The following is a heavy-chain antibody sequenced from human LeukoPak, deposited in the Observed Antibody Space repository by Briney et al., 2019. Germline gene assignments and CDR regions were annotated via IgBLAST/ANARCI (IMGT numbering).Heavy chain of an antibody. Sequence: GGSLRLSCAASGFTFSSYWMSWVRQAPGNGLEWVADIKQDGSEKYYVDSVKGRFTISRDNAKNSLYLQMDSLRAEDTAVYYCARDGSETYYDFWSGYPPAGYYDYWGQGTLVTVSS. CDR3: ARDGSETYYDFWSGYPPAGYYDY. CDR1: GFTFSSYW. V-gene: IGHV3-7*03. D-gene: IGHD3-3*01. J-gene: IGHJ4*02. CDR2: IKQDGSEK.